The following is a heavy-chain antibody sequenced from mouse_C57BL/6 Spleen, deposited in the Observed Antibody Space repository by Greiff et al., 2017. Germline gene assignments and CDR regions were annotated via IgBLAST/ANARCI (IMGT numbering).Heavy chain of an antibody. CDR1: GYTFTSYW. CDR2: IDPSDSYT. V-gene: IGHV1-69*01. Sequence: QVQLQQPGAELVMPGASVKLSCKASGYTFTSYWMHWVKQRPGQGLEWIGEIDPSDSYTNYNQKFKGKSTLTVDKSSSTAYMQLSSLTSEDSAVYYCARGNDLAWFAYWGQGTLVTVSA. J-gene: IGHJ3*01. CDR3: ARGNDLAWFAY.